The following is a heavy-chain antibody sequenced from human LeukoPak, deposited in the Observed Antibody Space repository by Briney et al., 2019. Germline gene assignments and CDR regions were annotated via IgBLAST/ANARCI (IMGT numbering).Heavy chain of an antibody. J-gene: IGHJ6*03. CDR1: GFTFSRYE. CDR2: ISSSGSII. V-gene: IGHV3-48*03. Sequence: GGSLRLSCAASGFTFSRYEMNWVRQAPGKGLEWVSYISSSGSIIYYADSVKGRFTISRDNAKNSLYLQMNSLRAEDTAVYYCARGDTAMVDYYYYMDVWGKGTTVTISS. CDR3: ARGDTAMVDYYYYMDV. D-gene: IGHD5-18*01.